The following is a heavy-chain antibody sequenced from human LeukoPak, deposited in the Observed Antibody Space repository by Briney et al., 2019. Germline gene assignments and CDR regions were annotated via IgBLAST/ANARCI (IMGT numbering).Heavy chain of an antibody. V-gene: IGHV3-30*03. Sequence: GRSLRLSCAGSGFTFSAFGMHWVRQAPGKGLEWVTLISYDGSNRYYADSVKGRFTISRDNSKNTLYLQMNSLRPEDTAVYYCARGNSTTVTTWNPVGAFDIWGQGTMVTVSS. D-gene: IGHD4-17*01. CDR2: ISYDGSNR. J-gene: IGHJ3*02. CDR3: ARGNSTTVTTWNPVGAFDI. CDR1: GFTFSAFG.